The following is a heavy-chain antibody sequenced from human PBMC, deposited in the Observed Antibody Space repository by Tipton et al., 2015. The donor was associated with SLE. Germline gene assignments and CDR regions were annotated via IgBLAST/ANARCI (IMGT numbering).Heavy chain of an antibody. J-gene: IGHJ4*02. CDR2: IKQDESEK. CDR1: GFTFCSFW. V-gene: IGHV3-7*01. Sequence: GSLRLSCAASGFTFCSFWMSWVRRAPGKGLEGVANIKQDESEKYYVDFVKGRFTISRDNAKKSLYLQMNSLRAEDTAVYYCARDLYGSCLDYWGQGTLVTVSP. D-gene: IGHD3-10*01. CDR3: ARDLYGSCLDY.